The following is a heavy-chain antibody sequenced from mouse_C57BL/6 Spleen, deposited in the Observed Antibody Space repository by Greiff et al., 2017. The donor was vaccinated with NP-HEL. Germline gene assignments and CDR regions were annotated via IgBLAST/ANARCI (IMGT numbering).Heavy chain of an antibody. D-gene: IGHD1-1*02. Sequence: VQLQQSGAELVRPGASVTLSCKASGYTFTDYDMHWVKQTPVHGLEWIGAIDPETGGTAYNQKFKGKAIMTADKSSSTAYMELRSLTSEDSAVYYCTRQGTYYGPFDYWGQGTTLTVSS. CDR3: TRQGTYYGPFDY. V-gene: IGHV1-15*01. CDR2: IDPETGGT. J-gene: IGHJ2*01. CDR1: GYTFTDYD.